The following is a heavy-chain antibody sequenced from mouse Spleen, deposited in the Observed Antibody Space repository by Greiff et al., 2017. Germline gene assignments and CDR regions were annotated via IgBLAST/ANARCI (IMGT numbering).Heavy chain of an antibody. CDR3: ASYYYGSSPFAY. Sequence: VQLQQSGPGLVQPSQCLSITCTVSGFSFTSYGVHWVRQSPGKGLEWLGVIWSGGSTDYNAAFIARLSISKDNSKSQVFFKMNSLQADDTAIYYCASYYYGSSPFAYWGQGTLVTVSA. J-gene: IGHJ3*01. CDR1: GFSFTSYG. CDR2: IWSGGST. D-gene: IGHD1-1*01. V-gene: IGHV2-2*01.